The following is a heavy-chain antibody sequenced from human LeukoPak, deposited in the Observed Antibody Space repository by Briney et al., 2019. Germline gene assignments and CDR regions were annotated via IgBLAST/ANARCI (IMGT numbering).Heavy chain of an antibody. J-gene: IGHJ5*02. D-gene: IGHD3-10*01. V-gene: IGHV3-23*01. CDR1: GFTFSSYA. CDR3: AKASTYYYGSGNWFDP. Sequence: GGSLRLSCAASGFTFSSYAMSWVRQAPGKGLEWVSAISGSGGSTYYADSVKGRFTISRDNSKNTLYLQMNSLRAEDTAVYYCAKASTYYYGSGNWFDPWGQGTLVTVSS. CDR2: ISGSGGST.